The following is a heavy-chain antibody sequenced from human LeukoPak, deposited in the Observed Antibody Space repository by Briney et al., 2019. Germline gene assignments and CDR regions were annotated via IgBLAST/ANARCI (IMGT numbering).Heavy chain of an antibody. Sequence: SETLSLTCAVSGGSISHNYWWTWVRPPPGKGLECIGEIYHSGTTNYNPSLKSRVTISVDKSKNHFSLELRSVTAADTAVYYCARSPSGSSSRWFDPWGQGTLVTVSS. CDR1: GGSISHNYW. J-gene: IGHJ5*02. D-gene: IGHD1-26*01. CDR3: ARSPSGSSSRWFDP. V-gene: IGHV4-4*02. CDR2: IYHSGTT.